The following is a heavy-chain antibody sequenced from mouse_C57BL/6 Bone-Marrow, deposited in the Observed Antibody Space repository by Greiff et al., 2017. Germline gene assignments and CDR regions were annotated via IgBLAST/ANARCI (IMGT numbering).Heavy chain of an antibody. D-gene: IGHD6-1*01. V-gene: IGHV14-4*01. CDR2: LDPENGDT. Sequence: VQLQQSGAELVRPGASVKLSCTASGFNIKDDYMHWVKQRPEQGLAWIGWLDPENGDTEYASKFQGKATITADTSSNTAYLQLSSLTSEDTAVYYCTPLLAGGYYAMDYWGQGTSVTVSS. CDR3: TPLLAGGYYAMDY. CDR1: GFNIKDDY. J-gene: IGHJ4*01.